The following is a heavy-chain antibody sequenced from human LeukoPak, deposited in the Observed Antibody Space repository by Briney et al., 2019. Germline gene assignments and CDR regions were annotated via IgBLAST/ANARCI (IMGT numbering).Heavy chain of an antibody. CDR3: ARDTRIAVAGTNFDY. D-gene: IGHD6-19*01. Sequence: PGGSLRLSCAASGFTFSVYGMHWVRQAPGKGLEWVAFGRSDGTKINYADSVKGRFTISRDNSKNTVYLQMNSLRAEDTAVYYCARDTRIAVAGTNFDYWGQGTLVTVSS. V-gene: IGHV3-30*02. CDR1: GFTFSVYG. J-gene: IGHJ4*02. CDR2: GRSDGTKI.